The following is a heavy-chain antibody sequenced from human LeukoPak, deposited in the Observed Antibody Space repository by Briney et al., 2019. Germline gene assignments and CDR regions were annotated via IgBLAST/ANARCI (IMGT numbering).Heavy chain of an antibody. CDR1: GYTFTSYG. D-gene: IGHD5-12*01. CDR3: ARDFNWGSGYDPDDAFDI. CDR2: ISAYNGNT. Sequence: GASEKVSCKASGYTFTSYGISWVRQAPGQGLEWMGWISAYNGNTNYAQKLQGRVTMTTDTSTSTAYMELRSLRSDDTAVYYRARDFNWGSGYDPDDAFDIWGQGTMVTVSS. J-gene: IGHJ3*02. V-gene: IGHV1-18*01.